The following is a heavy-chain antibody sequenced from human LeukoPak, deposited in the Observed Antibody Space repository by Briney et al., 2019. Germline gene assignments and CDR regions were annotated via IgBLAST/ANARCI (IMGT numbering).Heavy chain of an antibody. CDR3: ASSPEGYCSGGSYSTRPYYFDY. Sequence: SETLSLTCAVYGGSFSGYYWSWIRQPPGKGLEWIGEINHSGSTNYNPSLKSRVTISVDTSKNQFSLKLSSVTAADTAVYYCASSPEGYCSGGSYSTRPYYFDYWGQGTLVTVSS. CDR1: GGSFSGYY. J-gene: IGHJ4*02. CDR2: INHSGST. V-gene: IGHV4-34*01. D-gene: IGHD2-15*01.